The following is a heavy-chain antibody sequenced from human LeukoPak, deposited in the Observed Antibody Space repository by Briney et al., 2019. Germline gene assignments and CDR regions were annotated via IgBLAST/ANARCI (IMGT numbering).Heavy chain of an antibody. Sequence: SETLSLTCTVSGGSISSGDYYWSWIRQPPGKGLEWIGYIYYSGSTYYNPSLKSRVTISVDTSKNQSSLKLSSVTAADTAVYYCAREADYYDSSGYSWGQGTLVTVSS. CDR3: AREADYYDSSGYS. D-gene: IGHD3-22*01. CDR1: GGSISSGDYY. CDR2: IYYSGST. J-gene: IGHJ4*02. V-gene: IGHV4-30-4*01.